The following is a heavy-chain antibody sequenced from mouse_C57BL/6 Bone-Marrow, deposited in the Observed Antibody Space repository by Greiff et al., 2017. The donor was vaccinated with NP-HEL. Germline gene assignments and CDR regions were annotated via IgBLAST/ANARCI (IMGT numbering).Heavy chain of an antibody. CDR2: IDPSDSYT. CDR1: GYTFTSYW. J-gene: IGHJ4*01. D-gene: IGHD2-5*01. V-gene: IGHV1-59*01. CDR3: ERGCNSNTYYAMDY. Sequence: QVQLQQPGAELVRPGTSVKLSCKASGYTFTSYWMHWVKQRPGQGLEWIGVIDPSDSYTNYNQKFKGKATLPVDTSSSTAYMQLSSLTSEDSAVYDVERGCNSNTYYAMDYWGQGTSVTVTS.